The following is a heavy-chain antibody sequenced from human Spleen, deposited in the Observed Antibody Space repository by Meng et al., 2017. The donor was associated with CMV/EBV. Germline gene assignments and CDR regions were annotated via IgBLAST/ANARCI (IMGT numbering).Heavy chain of an antibody. CDR1: GFSLSTIGMR. V-gene: IGHV2-70D*14. CDR2: IDWDDDK. CDR3: ARIITYSSYWYVFDY. Sequence: SGPTLVKPTQTLTLTCTFSGFSLSTIGMRVSWIRQPPGKALEWLGRIDWDDDKFYSTSLKTRLTISKDTAKNQVVLTMTNVDPVDTATYYCARIITYSSYWYVFDYWGQGTLVTVSS. J-gene: IGHJ4*02. D-gene: IGHD6-19*01.